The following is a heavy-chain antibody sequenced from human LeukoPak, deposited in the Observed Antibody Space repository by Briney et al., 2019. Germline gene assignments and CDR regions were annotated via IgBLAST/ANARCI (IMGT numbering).Heavy chain of an antibody. CDR2: TYYRSKWYN. CDR3: ARRYCSGGSCYYSFDP. V-gene: IGHV6-1*01. CDR1: GDSVSSDSAA. Sequence: SQTLSLTCAISGDSVSSDSAAWNWIRQSPSRGLEWLGRTYYRSKWYNDYAVSVKSRITINPDTSKNQFSLQLNSVTPEDTAVYYCARRYCSGGSCYYSFDPWGQGTLVTVSS. J-gene: IGHJ5*02. D-gene: IGHD2-15*01.